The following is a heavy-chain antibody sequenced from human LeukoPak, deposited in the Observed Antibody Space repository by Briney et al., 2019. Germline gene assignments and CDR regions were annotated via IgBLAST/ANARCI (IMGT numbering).Heavy chain of an antibody. V-gene: IGHV3-30*18. J-gene: IGHJ3*01. Sequence: PGRSLRLSCATSGFTFSNYAMHWVRQAPGKGLEWVAGISHDGDNQYYADSVKGRFTISRDNSENTLYLQMNSLRDEDTAVYYCAKVADQRVVRSGFDVWGQGTMVTVSS. CDR1: GFTFSNYA. CDR3: AKVADQRVVRSGFDV. CDR2: ISHDGDNQ. D-gene: IGHD2-21*01.